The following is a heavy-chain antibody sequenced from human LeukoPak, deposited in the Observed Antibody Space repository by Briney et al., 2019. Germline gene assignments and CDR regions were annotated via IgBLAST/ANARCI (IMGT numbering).Heavy chain of an antibody. D-gene: IGHD1-26*01. V-gene: IGHV3-66*01. J-gene: IGHJ4*02. CDR3: ACGPQYTGSFPF. CDR1: GFTVSSNY. Sequence: GGSLRLSCAASGFTVSSNYMSWVRQAPGKGLEWVSVIYSGGSTYYADSVKGRFTISRDNAENSVYLQMNSLRAEDTAVYYCACGPQYTGSFPFWGQGTLVTVSS. CDR2: IYSGGST.